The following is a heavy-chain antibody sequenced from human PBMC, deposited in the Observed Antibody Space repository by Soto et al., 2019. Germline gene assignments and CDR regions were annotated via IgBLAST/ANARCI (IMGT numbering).Heavy chain of an antibody. D-gene: IGHD2-2*01. J-gene: IGHJ6*02. V-gene: IGHV3-30-3*01. CDR1: GFDFSGYT. CDR3: ARVDCSTTTCYYYGFDV. Sequence: QVHLEESGGGVVQPGGSLRLSCAGSGFDFSGYTIHWVRQAPGKGLEWVAVISYDGSDKYYADSVKDRFTISRDNAKKTLYLQMNSLRTEDTAVYYCARVDCSTTTCYYYGFDVWGQGTTVTVSS. CDR2: ISYDGSDK.